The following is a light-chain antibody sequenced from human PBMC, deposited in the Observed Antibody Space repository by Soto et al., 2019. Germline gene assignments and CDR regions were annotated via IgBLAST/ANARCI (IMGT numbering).Light chain of an antibody. CDR3: CAFVRSNALL. J-gene: IGLJ2*01. Sequence: QSALTQPASVSGFPGQSITISCTGTSSDVGSYNLVSWYQHHPGKAPKFIIYEDNKRPSGVSNRFSGSKSGNTSSLTISELQAEDEADYYCCAFVRSNALLFGGGTKLNVL. V-gene: IGLV2-23*01. CDR1: SSDVGSYNL. CDR2: EDN.